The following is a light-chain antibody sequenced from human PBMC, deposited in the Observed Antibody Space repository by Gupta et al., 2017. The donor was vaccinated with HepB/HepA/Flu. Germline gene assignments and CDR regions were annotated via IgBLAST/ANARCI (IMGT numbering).Light chain of an antibody. Sequence: QSAMTQTASVSGSPGQSITLSCTGTSSDVGRYNYVSWYQQHPGKAPKLIIYDVSYRPSGVSDRFSGSKSGNTASLSISVLQSEDEADYYCSSYTTSRDVLFGGGTKLTVL. V-gene: IGLV2-14*03. J-gene: IGLJ2*01. CDR2: DVS. CDR1: SSDVGRYNY. CDR3: SSYTTSRDVL.